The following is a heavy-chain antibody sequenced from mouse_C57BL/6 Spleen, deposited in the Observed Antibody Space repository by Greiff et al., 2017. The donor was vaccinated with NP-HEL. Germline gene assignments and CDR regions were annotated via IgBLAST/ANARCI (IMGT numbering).Heavy chain of an antibody. CDR1: GYTFTDYN. D-gene: IGHD2-9*01. V-gene: IGHV1-18*01. J-gene: IGHJ3*01. Sequence: VQLQQSGPELVKPGASVKIPCKASGYTFTDYNMDWVKQSHGKSLEWIGDINPNNGGTIYNQKFKGKATLTVDKSSSTAYMELRSLTSEDTAVYYCALLWLRRAFAYWGQGTLVTVSA. CDR3: ALLWLRRAFAY. CDR2: INPNNGGT.